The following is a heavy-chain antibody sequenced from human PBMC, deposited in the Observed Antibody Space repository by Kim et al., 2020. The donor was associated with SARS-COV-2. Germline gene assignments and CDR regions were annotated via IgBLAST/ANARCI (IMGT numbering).Heavy chain of an antibody. CDR2: ISSSGYSI. CDR1: GFTLSSYE. J-gene: IGHJ4*01. CDR3: ARASKYGDLRGSFDY. Sequence: GGSLRLSCAASGFTLSSYEMNWVRQAPGKGLEWVSYISSSGYSIYYADSVKGRYTISRDNAKNSLYLQMNSLRAEDTAVYYCARASKYGDLRGSFDYWG. V-gene: IGHV3-48*03. D-gene: IGHD4-17*01.